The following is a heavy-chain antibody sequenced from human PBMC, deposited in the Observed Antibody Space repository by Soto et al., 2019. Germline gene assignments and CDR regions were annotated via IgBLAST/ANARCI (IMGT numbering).Heavy chain of an antibody. Sequence: SETLSLTCTVSGGSISSGDYYWSWIRQPPGKGLEWIGYIYYSGSTYYNPSLKSRVTISVDTSKNQFSLKLSSVTAADTAVYYCVRETHYYDSSGYDYYGMDVRGQGTTVTVSS. D-gene: IGHD3-22*01. CDR1: GGSISSGDYY. CDR3: VRETHYYDSSGYDYYGMDV. CDR2: IYYSGST. V-gene: IGHV4-30-4*01. J-gene: IGHJ6*02.